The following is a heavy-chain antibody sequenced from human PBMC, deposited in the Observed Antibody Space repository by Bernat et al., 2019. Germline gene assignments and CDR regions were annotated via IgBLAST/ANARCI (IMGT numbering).Heavy chain of an antibody. Sequence: EVQLVESGGGLVKPGGSLRLSCAASGFTFSSYSMNWVRQAPGKGLEWVSSISSSSSYIYYADSVKGRFTISRDNAKNSLYLQMNSLRAEDTAVYYCARDHLKPLLSSAPYYGMDVWGQGTTVTVSS. J-gene: IGHJ6*02. V-gene: IGHV3-21*01. CDR3: ARDHLKPLLSSAPYYGMDV. CDR2: ISSSSSYI. CDR1: GFTFSSYS. D-gene: IGHD2-21*02.